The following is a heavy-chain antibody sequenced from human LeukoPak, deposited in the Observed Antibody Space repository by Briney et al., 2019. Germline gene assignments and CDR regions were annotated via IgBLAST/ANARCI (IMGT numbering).Heavy chain of an antibody. CDR2: IKQDGSEK. J-gene: IGHJ4*02. D-gene: IGHD2-2*01. CDR3: ARELVVPAAKIDY. V-gene: IGHV3-7*01. Sequence: GGSLRLSCAASGFTFNRYSMNWVRQAPGKGLEWVANIKQDGSEKYYVDSVKGRFTISRDNAKNSLYLQMNSLRAEDTAVYYCARELVVPAAKIDYWGQGTLVTVSS. CDR1: GFTFNRYS.